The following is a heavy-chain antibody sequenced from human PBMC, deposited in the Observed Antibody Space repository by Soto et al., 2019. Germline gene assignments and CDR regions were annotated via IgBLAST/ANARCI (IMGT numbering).Heavy chain of an antibody. J-gene: IGHJ6*02. CDR1: GFTFDSYW. V-gene: IGHV3-7*01. CDR3: ARGGNGYENWPPYYYYRMDV. CDR2: IKQDGGQT. Sequence: EVQLVESGGGFVQPGGSLRLSCAASGFTFDSYWMTWVRQAPGKGLEWVAHIKQDGGQTYYVDSVKGRFTISRDNAKTSLYLQMNSLRAEDTSVYFCARGGNGYENWPPYYYYRMDVWGQETTVTVSS. D-gene: IGHD5-12*01.